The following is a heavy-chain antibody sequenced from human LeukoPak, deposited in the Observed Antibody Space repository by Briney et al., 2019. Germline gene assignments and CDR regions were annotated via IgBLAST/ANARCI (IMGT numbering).Heavy chain of an antibody. CDR1: GFTFSNSA. Sequence: GGSLRLSCTTSGFTFSNSAMHWVRQAPGKGLEWVAVIANDGRDKHYADSVRGRFAISRDNSKSTLFLQMNSLSPEDTAVYYCARDRDIGAAVYYFYYWGQGTLVTVSS. D-gene: IGHD6-13*01. J-gene: IGHJ4*02. CDR3: ARDRDIGAAVYYFYY. V-gene: IGHV3-30*09. CDR2: IANDGRDK.